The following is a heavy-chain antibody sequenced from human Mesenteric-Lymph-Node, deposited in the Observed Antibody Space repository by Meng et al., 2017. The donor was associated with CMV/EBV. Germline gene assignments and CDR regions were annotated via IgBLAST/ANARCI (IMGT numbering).Heavy chain of an antibody. CDR3: ARDLDCRLGYCSTMGRYYYYYGMDV. D-gene: IGHD2-2*01. CDR2: INPNSGGT. V-gene: IGHV1-2*02. Sequence: ASVKVSCKASGYTFTGYYMHWVRQAPGQGLEWMGWINPNSGGTNYAQKFQGRVTMTRDTSISTAYMELSRLRSDDTAVYYRARDLDCRLGYCSTMGRYYYYYGMDVWGQGTTVTVSS. CDR1: GYTFTGYY. J-gene: IGHJ6*02.